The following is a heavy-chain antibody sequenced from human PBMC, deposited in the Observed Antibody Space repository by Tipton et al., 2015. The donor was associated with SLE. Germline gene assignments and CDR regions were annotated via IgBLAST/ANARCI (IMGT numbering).Heavy chain of an antibody. CDR1: GGSFSGYY. CDR2: INHIGTT. CDR3: ARGTPIVAAIGHNWFDP. D-gene: IGHD1-26*01. V-gene: IGHV4-34*01. Sequence: TLSLTCTIYGGSFSGYYWAWIRQPPGKGLEWIGEINHIGTTTYNPSLKSRVTISVDTSKSQFSLNLSSVTAADTSVYLCARGTPIVAAIGHNWFDPWGQGTLVTVSS. J-gene: IGHJ5*02.